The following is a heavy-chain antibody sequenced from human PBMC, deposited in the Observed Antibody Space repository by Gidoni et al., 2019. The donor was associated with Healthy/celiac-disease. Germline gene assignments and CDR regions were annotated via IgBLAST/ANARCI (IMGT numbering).Heavy chain of an antibody. CDR2: IIPIFGTA. V-gene: IGHV1-69*18. CDR3: ARGDGDYYDSSGYYPFDY. J-gene: IGHJ4*02. Sequence: QVQRVHPGPGAKKPGSSVKVSCVASGGCSSSSAISWVRQAHGQGLEWTGRIIPIFGTANYAQKCQGRVTITADESTSTAYMELSSLRSEDTAVYYCARGDGDYYDSSGYYPFDYWGQGTLVTVSS. CDR1: GGCSSSSA. D-gene: IGHD3-22*01.